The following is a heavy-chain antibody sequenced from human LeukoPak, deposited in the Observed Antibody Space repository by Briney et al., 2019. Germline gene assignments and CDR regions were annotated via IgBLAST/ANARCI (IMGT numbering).Heavy chain of an antibody. CDR2: ISHDGNLK. V-gene: IGHV3-30*03. D-gene: IGHD6-13*01. CDR1: GFTFSTYG. CDR3: SLGMGSTWYGNNFDY. Sequence: QPGRSLRLSCAASGFTFSTYGMHWVRQAPGKGLEWVAVISHDGNLKYYADSVQGRFTISRDNSRNTLYLQMNSLGAEDTAVYYCSLGMGSTWYGNNFDYWGQGTLVTVSS. J-gene: IGHJ4*02.